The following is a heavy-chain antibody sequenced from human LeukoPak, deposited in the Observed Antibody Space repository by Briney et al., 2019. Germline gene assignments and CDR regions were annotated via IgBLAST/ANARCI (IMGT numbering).Heavy chain of an antibody. CDR3: ARDPDYYGSGSYYDY. Sequence: GGSLRLSCAASGFTFSSYWMSWVRQAPWKGLEWVANIKQDVSEKYYVDSVKGRFTISRDNAKNSLYLQMNSLRAEDTAVYYCARDPDYYGSGSYYDYWGQGTLVTVSS. J-gene: IGHJ4*02. D-gene: IGHD3-10*01. CDR1: GFTFSSYW. V-gene: IGHV3-7*01. CDR2: IKQDVSEK.